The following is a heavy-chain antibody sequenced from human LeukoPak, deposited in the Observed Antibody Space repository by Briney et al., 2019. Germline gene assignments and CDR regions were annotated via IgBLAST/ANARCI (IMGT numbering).Heavy chain of an antibody. V-gene: IGHV4-34*01. CDR2: INHSGST. D-gene: IGHD3-3*01. CDR3: ARGPIFGVVTAYYFDY. J-gene: IGHJ4*02. CDR1: GGSFSGYY. Sequence: SETLSLTCAVYGGSFSGYYWSWIRQPPGKGLEWIGEINHSGSTNYNPSLKSRVTISVDTSKNQFSLKLSSVTAADTAVYYCARGPIFGVVTAYYFDYWGQGTLVTVSS.